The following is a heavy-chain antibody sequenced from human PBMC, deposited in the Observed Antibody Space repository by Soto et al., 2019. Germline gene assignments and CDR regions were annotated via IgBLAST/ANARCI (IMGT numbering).Heavy chain of an antibody. CDR1: GYSFTSYW. D-gene: IGHD3-3*01. CDR3: ARHGSFGRLRFLEWLLYPRFDY. J-gene: IGHJ4*02. Sequence: PGESLKISCKGSGYSFTSYWIGWVRQMPGKGLEWMGIIYPGDSDTRYSPSFQGQVTISADKSISTAYLQWSSLKASDTAMYYCARHGSFGRLRFLEWLLYPRFDYWGQGTLVTVSS. V-gene: IGHV5-51*01. CDR2: IYPGDSDT.